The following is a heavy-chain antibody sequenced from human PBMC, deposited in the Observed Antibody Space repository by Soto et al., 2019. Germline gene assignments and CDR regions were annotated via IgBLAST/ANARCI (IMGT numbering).Heavy chain of an antibody. CDR3: ARSELVRGPEGAFDI. D-gene: IGHD3-10*01. V-gene: IGHV4-4*02. J-gene: IGHJ3*02. CDR1: SGSISSSNW. CDR2: IYHSGST. Sequence: QVQLQESGPGLVKPSGTLSLTCAVSSGSISSSNWWSWVRQPPGKGLEWIGEIYHSGSTNYNPSLKSRVTISVDKSKNQCSLKLSSVTAADTAVYYCARSELVRGPEGAFDIWGQGTMVTVSS.